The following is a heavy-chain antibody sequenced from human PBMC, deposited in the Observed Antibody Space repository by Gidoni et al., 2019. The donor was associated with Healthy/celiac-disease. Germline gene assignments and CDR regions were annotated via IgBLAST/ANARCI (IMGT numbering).Heavy chain of an antibody. D-gene: IGHD6-19*01. CDR2: IYPGDSDT. J-gene: IGHJ4*02. CDR3: ARIEELRVAGMNYFDY. Sequence: EVQLVQSGAEVKKPGESLKISCKGSGYSFTSYWIGWVRQMPGKGLEWMGIIYPGDSDTRYSPSFQGQVTISADKSISTAYLQWSSLKASDTAMYYYARIEELRVAGMNYFDYWGQGTLVTVSS. V-gene: IGHV5-51*01. CDR1: GYSFTSYW.